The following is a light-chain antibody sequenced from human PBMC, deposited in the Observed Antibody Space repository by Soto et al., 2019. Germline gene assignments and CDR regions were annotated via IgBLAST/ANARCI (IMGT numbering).Light chain of an antibody. CDR3: QQRSNWTPMYG. CDR2: DPS. V-gene: IGKV3-11*01. Sequence: EIVWTQSPATLSLPPGERATLSCRASQSVTSYLAWYQQKPGQAPRLLIYDPSNRATGIPARFSGSGSGTVFTLTISRLEPEDFAVYYCQQRSNWTPMYGFGQGTKLETK. CDR1: QSVTSY. J-gene: IGKJ2*03.